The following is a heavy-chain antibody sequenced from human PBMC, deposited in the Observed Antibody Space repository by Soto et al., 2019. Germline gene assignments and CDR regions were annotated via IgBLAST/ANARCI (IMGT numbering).Heavy chain of an antibody. Sequence: QVQLQESGPGLVKPSETLSLTCTVSGGSISNYYWNWIRQPPGKGLEWIGYIYYSGNIYYSGNTNYNPSLKSRVTISVDTSKNHCSLRLSSVTAPVSAVYFCARDGRLMHRGFSYYNERDVWGHGTTVTVAS. D-gene: IGHD3-10*01. CDR2: IYYSGNIYYSGNT. CDR3: ARDGRLMHRGFSYYNERDV. CDR1: GGSISNYY. V-gene: IGHV4-59*01. J-gene: IGHJ6*02.